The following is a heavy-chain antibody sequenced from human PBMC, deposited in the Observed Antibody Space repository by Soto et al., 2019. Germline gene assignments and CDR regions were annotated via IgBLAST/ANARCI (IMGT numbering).Heavy chain of an antibody. Sequence: GESLKISCKASGYRFTAYWITWVRQMQGKGLEWMATIDPSDSYVDYSPSFRGHVTFSVDRSITTVYLQWNSLKASDSAMYFCTRRASSSFYHFDFWGQGALVTVSS. V-gene: IGHV5-10-1*01. CDR1: GYRFTAYW. D-gene: IGHD2-2*01. J-gene: IGHJ4*02. CDR3: TRRASSSFYHFDF. CDR2: IDPSDSYV.